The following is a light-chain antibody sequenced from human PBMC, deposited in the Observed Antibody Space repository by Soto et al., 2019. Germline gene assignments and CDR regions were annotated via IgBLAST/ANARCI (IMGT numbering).Light chain of an antibody. V-gene: IGKV3-20*01. CDR3: QQYGSSPWT. Sequence: EIVLTQSPGTLSLSPGERATLSCRASQSVSSSFLAWYQQKPGQAPRLLIYGASSRATGIPDRFSRSGSGTDFTLTISGLEPEDFAVYYCQQYGSSPWTFGQGTKVEIK. CDR1: QSVSSSF. CDR2: GAS. J-gene: IGKJ1*01.